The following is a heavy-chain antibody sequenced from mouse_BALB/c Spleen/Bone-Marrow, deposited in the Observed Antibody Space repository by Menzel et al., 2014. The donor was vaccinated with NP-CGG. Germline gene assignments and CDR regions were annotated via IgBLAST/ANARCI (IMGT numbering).Heavy chain of an antibody. V-gene: IGHV1-52*01. J-gene: IGHJ3*01. Sequence: VKLQESGAELVRPGASVKLSCKASGYTFTSYWMNWVKQRPEQGLEWIGRIGPYDSETHYNQKFKDKAILTVDKSSSTAYMQLSSLTSEDSAVYYCARGRDYDVFSYWGQGTLVTVSA. D-gene: IGHD2-4*01. CDR3: ARGRDYDVFSY. CDR1: GYTFTSYW. CDR2: IGPYDSET.